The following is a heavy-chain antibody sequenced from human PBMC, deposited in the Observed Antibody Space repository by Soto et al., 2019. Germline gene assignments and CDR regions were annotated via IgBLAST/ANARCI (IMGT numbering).Heavy chain of an antibody. CDR3: ARVGGGDAFDL. Sequence: SETLSLTCAVSGDSISTGGYSWSWIRQPPGKGLEWIGYIYHGGNTYYNPSLKSRVTISVDGSRSQFSLQLSSATAADTAVYYCARVGGGDAFDLWGRGTLVTVS. CDR2: IYHGGNT. D-gene: IGHD3-16*01. J-gene: IGHJ3*01. V-gene: IGHV4-30-2*01. CDR1: GDSISTGGYS.